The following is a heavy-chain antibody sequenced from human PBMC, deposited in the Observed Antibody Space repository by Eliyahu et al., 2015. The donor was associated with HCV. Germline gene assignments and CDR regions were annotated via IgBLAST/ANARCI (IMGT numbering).Heavy chain of an antibody. D-gene: IGHD3-10*01. CDR3: ARHQEGYFGAGSSYYMDV. CDR2: MHYSGST. Sequence: QQHLQESGPGLVKPSETLSLTCTVSGGSISSSSNYWIGNMHYSGSTYYNPSLKSRGPLTLDTSKNQFSLKLSSVTAADTAVYYCARHQEGYFGAGSSYYMDVWGKGTTVTVSS. J-gene: IGHJ6*03. CDR1: GGSISSSSNY. V-gene: IGHV4-39*01.